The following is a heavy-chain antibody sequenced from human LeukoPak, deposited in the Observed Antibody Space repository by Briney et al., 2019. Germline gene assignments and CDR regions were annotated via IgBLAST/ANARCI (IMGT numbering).Heavy chain of an antibody. CDR2: INPSGGVT. CDR1: GYTFTSYY. CDR3: AREWAPARRRYYFDC. Sequence: ASVKVSCTASGYTFTSYYMHWVRQAPGQGLEWMGIINPSGGVTTNAQKFQGRVTMTRDTSTSIVYMELSSLRSEDTAVYYCAREWAPARRRYYFDCWGQGTLVTVSS. J-gene: IGHJ4*02. V-gene: IGHV1-46*01. D-gene: IGHD6-6*01.